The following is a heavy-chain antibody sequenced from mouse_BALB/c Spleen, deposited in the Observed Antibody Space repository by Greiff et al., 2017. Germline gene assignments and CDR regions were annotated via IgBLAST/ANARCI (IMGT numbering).Heavy chain of an antibody. CDR3: ARGDYGNYGFDY. J-gene: IGHJ2*01. D-gene: IGHD2-1*01. CDR1: GYSITSDYA. CDR2: ISYSGST. V-gene: IGHV3-2*02. Sequence: VQLKESGPGLVKPSQSLSLTCTVTGYSITSDYAWNWIRQFPGNKLEWMGYISYSGSTSYNPSLKSRISITRDTSKNQFFLQLNSVTTEDTATYYCARGDYGNYGFDYWGQGTTLTVSS.